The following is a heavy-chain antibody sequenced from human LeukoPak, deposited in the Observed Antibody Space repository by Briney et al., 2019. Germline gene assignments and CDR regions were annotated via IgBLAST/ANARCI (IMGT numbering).Heavy chain of an antibody. J-gene: IGHJ3*02. CDR3: ARDAGIVVVVAARVTDAFDI. Sequence: PGGSLRLSCAASGFTFSSYTMNWVRQAPGKGLEWVSSISRRSTYIYYADSVKGRFTISRDNAKNSLYLKMNSLRAEDTAVYYCARDAGIVVVVAARVTDAFDIWGQGTMVTVSS. CDR2: ISRRSTYI. CDR1: GFTFSSYT. V-gene: IGHV3-21*01. D-gene: IGHD2-15*01.